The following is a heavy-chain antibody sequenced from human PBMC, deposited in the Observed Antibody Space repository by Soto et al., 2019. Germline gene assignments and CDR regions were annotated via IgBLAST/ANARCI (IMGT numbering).Heavy chain of an antibody. CDR1: GYSFTSYW. J-gene: IGHJ6*02. V-gene: IGHV5-51*01. D-gene: IGHD3-3*01. CDR2: IYPGDSDT. Sequence: VRPPGESLKISCKGSGYSFTSYWIGWVRQMPGKGLEWMGIIYPGDSDTRYSPSFQGQVTISADKSISTAYLQWSSLKASDTAMYYCARHFLPPDYDFWSGYYRVYLDGMDVWGQGTTVTVSS. CDR3: ARHFLPPDYDFWSGYYRVYLDGMDV.